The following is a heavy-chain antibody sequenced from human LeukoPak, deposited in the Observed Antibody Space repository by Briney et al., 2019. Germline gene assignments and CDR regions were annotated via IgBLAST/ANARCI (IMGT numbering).Heavy chain of an antibody. CDR3: ARDTWTTGTDY. V-gene: IGHV3-64*01. J-gene: IGHJ4*02. D-gene: IGHD4-17*01. CDR1: GFTFSSYA. Sequence: PGGSLRLSCAASGFTFSSYAMHWVRQAPGKGLEYVSAISSNGGSTYYANSVKGRFTISRDNSKNTLYLQTGSLRAEDMAVYYCARDTWTTGTDYWGQGTLVTVSS. CDR2: ISSNGGST.